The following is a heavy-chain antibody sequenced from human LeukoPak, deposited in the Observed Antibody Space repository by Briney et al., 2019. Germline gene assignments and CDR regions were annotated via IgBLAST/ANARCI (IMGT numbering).Heavy chain of an antibody. CDR3: ARAGRYDSSGYYYYYYGMDV. CDR2: INPSGGST. CDR1: GYTFTSYY. V-gene: IGHV1-46*01. Sequence: ASVKVSRKASGYTFTSYYMHWVRQAPGQGLEWMGIINPSGGSTSYAQKFQGRVTMTRDTSTSTVYMELSSLRSEDTAVYYCARAGRYDSSGYYYYYYGMDVWGQGTTVTVSS. D-gene: IGHD3-22*01. J-gene: IGHJ6*02.